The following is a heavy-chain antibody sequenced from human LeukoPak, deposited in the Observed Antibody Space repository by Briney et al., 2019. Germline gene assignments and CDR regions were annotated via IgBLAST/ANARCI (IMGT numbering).Heavy chain of an antibody. CDR3: ARHGAPWQWLVLKGHPTFDH. V-gene: IGHV4-39*01. J-gene: IGHJ4*02. CDR2: IYYSGST. CDR1: GGSISNNNYY. Sequence: PSETLSLTCTVSGGSISNNNYYWGWIRQPPGKGLEYIGSIYYSGSTYYNPSLKSRVTISVDTSKNQFSLKLTSVTATDTAVYYCARHGAPWQWLVLKGHPTFDHWGQGTLVTVSS. D-gene: IGHD6-19*01.